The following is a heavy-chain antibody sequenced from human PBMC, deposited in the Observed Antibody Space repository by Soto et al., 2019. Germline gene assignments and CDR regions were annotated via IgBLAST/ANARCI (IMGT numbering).Heavy chain of an antibody. V-gene: IGHV2-5*02. CDR2: IYWDDDK. Sequence: QITLKESGPPLVRPTQTLTLTCTFSGFSLSTTGVAVGWIRQPPGEALEWLALIYWDDDKRYRPSLKSRLTITKDTSIKQVVLTMTNMDHVDTATYYCAHRPTNASGIDYWGQGTLVTVSS. CDR3: AHRPTNASGIDY. D-gene: IGHD2-8*01. CDR1: GFSLSTTGVA. J-gene: IGHJ4*02.